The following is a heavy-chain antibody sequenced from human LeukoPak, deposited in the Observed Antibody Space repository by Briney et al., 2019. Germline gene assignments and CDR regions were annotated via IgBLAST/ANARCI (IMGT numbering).Heavy chain of an antibody. Sequence: GGSLRLSCAASGFTLRNYGMSWVRQAPGKGLEWVSSITASGSNTYNADSVKGRFSISRDSSKNTLYLHMNSLRAEDTAVYYCAKGHYYDSSGYYYIEYFQHWGQGTLVTVSS. CDR2: ITASGSNT. V-gene: IGHV3-23*01. CDR1: GFTLRNYG. D-gene: IGHD3-22*01. J-gene: IGHJ1*01. CDR3: AKGHYYDSSGYYYIEYFQH.